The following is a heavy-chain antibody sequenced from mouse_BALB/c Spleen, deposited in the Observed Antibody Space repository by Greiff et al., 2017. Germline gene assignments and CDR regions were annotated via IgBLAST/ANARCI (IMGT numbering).Heavy chain of an antibody. Sequence: VKLQESGPGLVAPSQSLSITCTVSGFSLTDYGVSWIRQPPGKGLEWLGVIWGGGSTYYNSALKSRLSISKDNSKSHVFLKMNSLQTDDTAMYYCAKHVSLLRPGAMDYWGQGTSVTVSS. CDR2: IWGGGST. J-gene: IGHJ4*01. D-gene: IGHD1-2*01. CDR1: GFSLTDYG. CDR3: AKHVSLLRPGAMDY. V-gene: IGHV2-6-5*01.